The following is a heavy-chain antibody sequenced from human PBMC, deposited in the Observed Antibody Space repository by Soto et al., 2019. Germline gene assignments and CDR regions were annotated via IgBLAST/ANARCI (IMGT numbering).Heavy chain of an antibody. CDR1: GGSINSYK. V-gene: IGHV4-59*01. J-gene: IGHJ3*02. Sequence: QVQLQESGPGLVKPAETLSLTGTVSGGSINSYKWSWIRQPPGKGLEWIGYIYYSGSTNYNPSLMSRATISVDTSKNQFTLKLSSVTAAETAVYYCARVPWQWLGGYAFDIWGQGTMVTVSS. CDR2: IYYSGST. CDR3: ARVPWQWLGGYAFDI. D-gene: IGHD6-19*01.